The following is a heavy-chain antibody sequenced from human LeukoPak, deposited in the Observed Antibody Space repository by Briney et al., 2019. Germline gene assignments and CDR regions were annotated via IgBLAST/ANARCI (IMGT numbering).Heavy chain of an antibody. Sequence: GGSLRLSCAVSGFTFSTSPMAWVRQAPGKGLEWVSSIHAGGSDPFCADSVQGRCTIFRDNSKNTLSLQLSNLRAEDTAIYFCAKGGHHFNPFYNWGQGTLVTVSS. V-gene: IGHV3-23*01. CDR2: IHAGGSDP. J-gene: IGHJ4*02. CDR1: GFTFSTSP. CDR3: AKGGHHFNPFYN.